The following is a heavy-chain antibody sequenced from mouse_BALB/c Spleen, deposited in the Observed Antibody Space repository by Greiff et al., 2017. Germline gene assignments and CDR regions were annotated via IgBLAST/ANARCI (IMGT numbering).Heavy chain of an antibody. CDR1: GFSLTSYG. D-gene: IGHD2-4*01. CDR3: ARGIMITIYAMDY. V-gene: IGHV2-9*02. Sequence: VKLVESGPGLVAPSQSLSITCTVSGFSLTSYGVHWVRQPPGKGLEWLGVIWAGGSTNYNSALMSRLSISKDNSKSQVFLKMNSLQTDDTAMYYCARGIMITIYAMDYWGQGTSVTVSS. CDR2: IWAGGST. J-gene: IGHJ4*01.